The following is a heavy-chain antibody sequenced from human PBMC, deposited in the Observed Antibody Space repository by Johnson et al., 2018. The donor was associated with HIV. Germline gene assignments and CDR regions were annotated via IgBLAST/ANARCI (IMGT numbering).Heavy chain of an antibody. J-gene: IGHJ3*01. CDR3: TTRGPRAYSGSVRRDADAFDL. CDR1: RFTFSNAW. D-gene: IGHD5-12*01. V-gene: IGHV3-15*01. Sequence: EVQLVESGGGLVKPGGSLRLSCAASRFTFSNAWMNWVRQAPGKGLEWVGRIKSKTDGGTTDYAAPVQGRFTISRDDSKNPLYLQMSSLKTDDTAVYYCTTRGPRAYSGSVRRDADAFDLWGQGTMVSVSS. CDR2: IKSKTDGGTT.